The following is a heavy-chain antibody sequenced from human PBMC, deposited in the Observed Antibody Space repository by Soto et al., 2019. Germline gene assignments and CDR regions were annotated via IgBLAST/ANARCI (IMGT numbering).Heavy chain of an antibody. Sequence: QAPGKGLEWVAVISYDGSNKYYADSVKGRFTISRDNSKNTLYLQMNSLRAEDTAVYYCAKVSGTRLGGRHINDFWSGYYPPRNYGMDVWGQGTTVTVSS. CDR3: AKVSGTRLGGRHINDFWSGYYPPRNYGMDV. V-gene: IGHV3-30*18. CDR2: ISYDGSNK. J-gene: IGHJ6*02. D-gene: IGHD3-3*01.